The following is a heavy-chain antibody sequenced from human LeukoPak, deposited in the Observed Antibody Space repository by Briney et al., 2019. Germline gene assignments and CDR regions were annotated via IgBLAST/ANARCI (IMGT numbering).Heavy chain of an antibody. V-gene: IGHV3-23*01. CDR2: ISGSCGST. J-gene: IGHJ6*02. D-gene: IGHD2-2*02. CDR1: GFTFSSYA. CDR3: ARYCSSTSCYTGYYYAMDV. Sequence: GGSLRLSCAASGFTFSSYAMSWVRQAPGKGLEWVSAISGSCGSTYYADSVKGRFTISRDSSKNTLWLQMNSLRAEDTAVYYCARYCSSTSCYTGYYYAMDVWGQGTTVTVSS.